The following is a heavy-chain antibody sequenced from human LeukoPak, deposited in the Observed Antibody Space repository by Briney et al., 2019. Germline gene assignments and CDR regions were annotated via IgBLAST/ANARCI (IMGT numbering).Heavy chain of an antibody. CDR3: ARIDAVAATPTSFDY. CDR2: IYYSGTT. CDR1: GGSISIFY. J-gene: IGHJ4*02. Sequence: SETLSLTCTVPGGSISIFYWSWIRQPPGKGLEWIGDIYYSGTTNYNPSLKSRLTISLDTSKNQFSLRLTSVTAADTAVYYCARIDAVAATPTSFDYWGRGTLVTVSS. D-gene: IGHD6-19*01. V-gene: IGHV4-59*01.